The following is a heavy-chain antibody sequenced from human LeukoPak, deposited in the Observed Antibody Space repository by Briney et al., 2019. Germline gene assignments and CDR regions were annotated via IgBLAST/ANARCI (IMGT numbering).Heavy chain of an antibody. V-gene: IGHV3-30*18. D-gene: IGHD2-2*01. J-gene: IGHJ6*02. Sequence: GGSLRLSCAASGFTFSSSGMHWVRQAPGKGLEWVAVISYDGSNKYYADSVKGQFTISRDNSKNTLYLQMNSLRAEDTAVYYCAKGLDIVVPYYAMDVWGQGTTVTVSS. CDR3: AKGLDIVVPYYAMDV. CDR1: GFTFSSSG. CDR2: ISYDGSNK.